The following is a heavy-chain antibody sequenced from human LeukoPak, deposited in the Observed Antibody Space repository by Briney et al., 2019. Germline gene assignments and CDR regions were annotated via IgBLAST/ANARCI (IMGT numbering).Heavy chain of an antibody. CDR1: GGTFSNYA. J-gene: IGHJ4*02. Sequence: SVKVSCKASGGTFSNYAISWVRQAPGQVLEWMGGIIPIFGTANYAQKFQGRVTITADESTSTAYMELSSLRSEDTAVYYCARGRFSSGWPYFDYWGQGTLVTVSS. CDR3: ARGRFSSGWPYFDY. CDR2: IIPIFGTA. D-gene: IGHD6-19*01. V-gene: IGHV1-69*01.